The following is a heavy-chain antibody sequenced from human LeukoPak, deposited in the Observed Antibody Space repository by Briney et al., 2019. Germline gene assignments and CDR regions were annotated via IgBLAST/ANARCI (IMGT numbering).Heavy chain of an antibody. CDR2: ISSSGSTI. D-gene: IGHD3-10*01. Sequence: GGSLRLSCAASGFTFSSYEMNWVRQAPGKGLEWVSYISSSGSTIYYADSVKGRFTISRANAKKSLYLQMNSLRAEDTALYFCAIGGGFRPCVYWGQGTLVTVSS. CDR3: AIGGGFRPCVY. V-gene: IGHV3-48*03. CDR1: GFTFSSYE. J-gene: IGHJ4*02.